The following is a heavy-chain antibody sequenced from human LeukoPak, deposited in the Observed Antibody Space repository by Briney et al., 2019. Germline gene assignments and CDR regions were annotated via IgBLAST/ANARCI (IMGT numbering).Heavy chain of an antibody. D-gene: IGHD4-17*01. CDR1: GFTFSSYS. CDR3: AKGQYGDYVSRFYYYYGMDV. V-gene: IGHV3-48*01. Sequence: GGSLRLSCAASGFTFSSYSMNWVRQAPGKGLEWVSYISSSSSTIYYADSVKGRFTISRGNSKNTLYLQMNSLRAEDTAVYYCAKGQYGDYVSRFYYYYGMDVWGQGTTVTVSS. J-gene: IGHJ6*02. CDR2: ISSSSSTI.